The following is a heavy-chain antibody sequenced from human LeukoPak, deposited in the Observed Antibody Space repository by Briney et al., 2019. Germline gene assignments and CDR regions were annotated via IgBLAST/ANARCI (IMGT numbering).Heavy chain of an antibody. J-gene: IGHJ4*02. Sequence: PGGSLRLSCAASGSTFSSYAMSWVRQAPGKGLEWVSAISGSGGSTYYADSVKGRFTISRDNTKNSLYLQMNSLRAEDTAVYYCARDGGYCSSTSCYVFDYWGQGTLVTVSS. V-gene: IGHV3-23*01. CDR1: GSTFSSYA. D-gene: IGHD2-2*01. CDR3: ARDGGYCSSTSCYVFDY. CDR2: ISGSGGST.